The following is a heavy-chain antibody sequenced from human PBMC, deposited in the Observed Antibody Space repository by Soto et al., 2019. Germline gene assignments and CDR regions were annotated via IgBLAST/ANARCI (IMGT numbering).Heavy chain of an antibody. CDR1: GFTFSSYA. J-gene: IGHJ4*02. V-gene: IGHV3-23*01. CDR2: ISGSGGST. CDR3: AKALHFGVVLPTFDY. D-gene: IGHD3-3*01. Sequence: PGGSLRLSCAASGFTFSSYAMSWVRQAPGKGLEWVSAISGSGGSTYYADSVKGRFTISRDNSKNTLYLQMNSLRAEDTAVYYCAKALHFGVVLPTFDYWGQGTLVTVSS.